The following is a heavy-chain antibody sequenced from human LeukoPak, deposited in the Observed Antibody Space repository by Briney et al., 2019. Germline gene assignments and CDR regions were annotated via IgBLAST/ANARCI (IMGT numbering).Heavy chain of an antibody. V-gene: IGHV3-21*01. Sequence: GGSLRLFCAASGFTFSSYSMNWGRQAPGKGLEWVSSISSSSSYIYYADSVKGRFTISRDNAKNSLYLQMNSLRAEDTAVYYCARDSVDDILTGYLAFDIWGQGTMVTVSS. CDR3: ARDSVDDILTGYLAFDI. D-gene: IGHD3-9*01. J-gene: IGHJ3*02. CDR1: GFTFSSYS. CDR2: ISSSSSYI.